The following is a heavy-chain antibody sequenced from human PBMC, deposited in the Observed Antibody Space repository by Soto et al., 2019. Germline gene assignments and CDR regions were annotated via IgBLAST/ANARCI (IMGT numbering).Heavy chain of an antibody. V-gene: IGHV1-8*01. CDR3: ARGPTDHYDFWSGYYSESDWFDP. J-gene: IGHJ5*02. Sequence: GASVKVSCKASGXTFTSYDINWVRQATGQGLEWMGWMNPNSGNTGYAQKFQGRVTMTRNTSISTAYMELSSLRSEDTAVYYCARGPTDHYDFWSGYYSESDWFDPWGQGTLVTVS. CDR1: GXTFTSYD. D-gene: IGHD3-3*01. CDR2: MNPNSGNT.